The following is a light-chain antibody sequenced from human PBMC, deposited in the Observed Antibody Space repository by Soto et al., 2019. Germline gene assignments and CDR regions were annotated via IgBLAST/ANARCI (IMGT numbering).Light chain of an antibody. CDR1: SSDVGGYNY. J-gene: IGLJ1*01. V-gene: IGLV2-14*01. Sequence: QPVLTQPASGSGSPGQSITISCTGTSSDVGGYNYVSWYQRHPGKAPKLMIYDVSNRPSGVSNRFSGSKSGNTASLTISGLQAEDEADYYCSSYTSSSTPYVFGTGTKLTVL. CDR2: DVS. CDR3: SSYTSSSTPYV.